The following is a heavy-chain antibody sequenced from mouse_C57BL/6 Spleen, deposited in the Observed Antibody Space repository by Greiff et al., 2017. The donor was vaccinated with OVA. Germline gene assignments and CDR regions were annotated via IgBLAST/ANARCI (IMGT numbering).Heavy chain of an antibody. Sequence: EVKVVESEGGLVQPGSSMKLSCTASGFTFSDYYMAWVRQVPEKGLEWVANINYDGSSTYYLDSLKSRFIISRDNAKNILYLQMSSLKSEDTATYYCARDQQYFDVWGTGTTVTVSS. CDR2: INYDGSST. J-gene: IGHJ1*03. CDR1: GFTFSDYY. V-gene: IGHV5-16*01. CDR3: ARDQQYFDV.